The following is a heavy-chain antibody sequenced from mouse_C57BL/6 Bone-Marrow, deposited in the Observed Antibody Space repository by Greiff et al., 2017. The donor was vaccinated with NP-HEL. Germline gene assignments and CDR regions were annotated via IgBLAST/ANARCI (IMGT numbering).Heavy chain of an antibody. CDR3: TSNWDEETWFAY. J-gene: IGHJ3*01. CDR1: GYTFTDYE. Sequence: QVQLQQSGAELVRPGASVTLSCTASGYTFTDYEMHWVKQTPVHGLEWMGAIDTETGGTAYNQKFKGKAILTADESSSTAYMELRNLTSEDSAVYYCTSNWDEETWFAYWGQGTLVTVSA. CDR2: IDTETGGT. D-gene: IGHD4-1*01. V-gene: IGHV1-15*01.